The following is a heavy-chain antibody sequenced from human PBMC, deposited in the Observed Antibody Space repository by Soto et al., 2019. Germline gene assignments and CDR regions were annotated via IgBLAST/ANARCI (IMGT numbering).Heavy chain of an antibody. J-gene: IGHJ4*02. D-gene: IGHD1-1*01. CDR3: ARATGTLRSRNCDY. Sequence: SETLSLTCCVSGGSISTVGQYWSWIRQPPGKGLEWIGSIYHTGSTYYSKSLRSRLTMSVDTSKSQFSLRLSSVTAADTAVYYCARATGTLRSRNCDYWGQGSLVTVSS. CDR2: IYHTGST. CDR1: GGSISTVGQY. V-gene: IGHV4-31*03.